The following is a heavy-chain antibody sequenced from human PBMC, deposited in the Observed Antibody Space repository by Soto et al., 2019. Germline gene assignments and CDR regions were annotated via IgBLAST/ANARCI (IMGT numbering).Heavy chain of an antibody. CDR1: GFTFDNYG. J-gene: IGHJ4*02. Sequence: EVQLVESGGGFVQPGRSLRLSCTTSGFTFDNYGLNWVRQAPGKGLEWVSGISWDSGRRVYADSVKGRFTISRDIAKNSLYLQMNSLRVEDTALYFCAKGPCSSVNCYFDYWGRGTLVTVSS. CDR3: AKGPCSSVNCYFDY. D-gene: IGHD2-2*01. V-gene: IGHV3-9*01. CDR2: ISWDSGRR.